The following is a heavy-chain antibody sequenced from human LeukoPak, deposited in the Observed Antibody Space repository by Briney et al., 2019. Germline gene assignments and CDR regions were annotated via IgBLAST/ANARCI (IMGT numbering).Heavy chain of an antibody. J-gene: IGHJ6*03. CDR2: ISGSGGST. V-gene: IGHV3-23*01. D-gene: IGHD1-26*01. CDR1: GFTFSSYG. CDR3: AKGEGATPRGLGYMDV. Sequence: GGSLRLSCAASGFTFSSYGMGWVRQAPGKGLEWVSAISGSGGSTYYADSVKGRFTISRDNSKNTLYLQMNSLRAEDTAVYYCAKGEGATPRGLGYMDVWGKGTTVTISS.